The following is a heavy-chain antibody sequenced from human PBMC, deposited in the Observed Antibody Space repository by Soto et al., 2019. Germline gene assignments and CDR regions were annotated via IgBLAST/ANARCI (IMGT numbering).Heavy chain of an antibody. Sequence: SQTLSLTCTVSGGSISSGDYYWSRIRQPPGKGLEWIGYIYYSGSTYYNPSLKSRVTISVDTSKNQFSLKLSSVTAADTAVYYCERDPALIRGEALDFWGRGTLVTVSS. J-gene: IGHJ4*02. CDR2: IYYSGST. D-gene: IGHD3-10*01. CDR1: GGSISSGDYY. CDR3: ERDPALIRGEALDF. V-gene: IGHV4-30-4*01.